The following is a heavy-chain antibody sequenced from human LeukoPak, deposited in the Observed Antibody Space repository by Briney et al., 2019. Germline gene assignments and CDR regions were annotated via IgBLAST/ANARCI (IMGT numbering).Heavy chain of an antibody. CDR3: ARVEEATTFNP. Sequence: TGGSLRLSCAASGFTFRSYAMHWVRQAPGKGLEWEAAISYDGSNKKYADSVKGRFTISRDNAKNSLFLQMNSLRAEDTAVYYCARVEEATTFNPWGQGTLVTVSS. CDR2: ISYDGSNK. D-gene: IGHD1-1*01. V-gene: IGHV3-30*04. J-gene: IGHJ5*02. CDR1: GFTFRSYA.